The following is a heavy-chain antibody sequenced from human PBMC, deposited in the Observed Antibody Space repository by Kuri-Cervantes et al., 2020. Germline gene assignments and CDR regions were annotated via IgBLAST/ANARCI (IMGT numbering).Heavy chain of an antibody. Sequence: ASVKVSCKASGYTFTGYYMHWLRQAPGQGLEGKGWINPNSGGTNYAQKFQGRVTMTRDTSISTAYMELSRLRSADTAVYYCAREQNTAYYGFPFDPWGQGTLVTVSS. CDR1: GYTFTGYY. CDR2: INPNSGGT. V-gene: IGHV1-2*02. D-gene: IGHD3-10*01. J-gene: IGHJ5*02. CDR3: AREQNTAYYGFPFDP.